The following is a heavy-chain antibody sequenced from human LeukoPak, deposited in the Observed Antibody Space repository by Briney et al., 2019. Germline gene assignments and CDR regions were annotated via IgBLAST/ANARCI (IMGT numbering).Heavy chain of an antibody. CDR1: GGTFSSYA. D-gene: IGHD6-6*01. Sequence: ASVKVSCKASGGTFSSYAISWVRQAPGQGLEWMGGIIPIFGTADYAQKFQGRVTITADKSTSTAYMELSSLRSEDTAVYYCAREGTIAARGGYYYYYMDVWGKGTTVTVSS. CDR3: AREGTIAARGGYYYYYMDV. CDR2: IIPIFGTA. J-gene: IGHJ6*03. V-gene: IGHV1-69*06.